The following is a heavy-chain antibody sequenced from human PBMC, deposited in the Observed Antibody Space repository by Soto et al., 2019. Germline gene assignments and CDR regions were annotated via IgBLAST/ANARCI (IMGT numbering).Heavy chain of an antibody. CDR1: GGTFSSYT. V-gene: IGHV1-69*02. CDR3: ARLGHYTSLLWFGELSGGYYYYYMDV. D-gene: IGHD3-10*01. Sequence: GASVKVSCKASGGTFSSYTISWVRQAPGQGLEWMGRIIPILGIANYAQKFQGRVTITADKSTSTAYMELSSLRSEDTAVYYCARLGHYTSLLWFGELSGGYYYYYMDVWGKGTTVTVSS. CDR2: IIPILGIA. J-gene: IGHJ6*03.